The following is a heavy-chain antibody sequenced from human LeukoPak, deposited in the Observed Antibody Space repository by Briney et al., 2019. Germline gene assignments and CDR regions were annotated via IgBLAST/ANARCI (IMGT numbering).Heavy chain of an antibody. CDR3: ARRLVAASGTGYYYCMDV. D-gene: IGHD6-13*01. CDR1: VFTLSHYE. CDR2: IWYDGSNK. Sequence: GGSLRLSCAASVFTLSHYEMNWVRQAPGKGLEWVAVIWYDGSNKYYADSVKGRLTISRDNSKNTLYLQMNSLRAEDTAIYYCARRLVAASGTGYYYCMDVWGQGTTVTVSS. V-gene: IGHV3-33*08. J-gene: IGHJ6*02.